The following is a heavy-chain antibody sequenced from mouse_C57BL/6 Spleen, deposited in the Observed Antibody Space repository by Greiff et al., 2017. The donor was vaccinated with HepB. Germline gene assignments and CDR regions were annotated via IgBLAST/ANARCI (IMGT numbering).Heavy chain of an antibody. CDR2: ISYDGSN. D-gene: IGHD2-4*01. J-gene: IGHJ2*01. CDR3: ARVGDYDRGPFFDY. CDR1: GYSITSGYY. Sequence: ESGPGLVKPSQSLSLTCSVTGYSITSGYYWNWIRQFPGNKLEWMGYISYDGSNNYNPSLKNRISITRDTSKNQFFLKLNSVTTEDTATYYCARVGDYDRGPFFDYWGQGTTLTVSS. V-gene: IGHV3-6*01.